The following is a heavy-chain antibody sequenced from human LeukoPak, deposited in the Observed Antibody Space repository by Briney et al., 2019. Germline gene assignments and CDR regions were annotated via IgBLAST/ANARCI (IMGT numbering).Heavy chain of an antibody. Sequence: TLSLTCAVSGGSISSSNWWSWVRQAPGKGLEWVAVIWYDGSNKYYADSVKGRFTISRDNSKNTLYLQMNSLRAEDTAVYYCARVPLGYCSGGSCSGLDYWGQGTLVTVSS. V-gene: IGHV3-33*08. D-gene: IGHD2-15*01. J-gene: IGHJ4*02. CDR1: GGSISSSNW. CDR3: ARVPLGYCSGGSCSGLDY. CDR2: IWYDGSNK.